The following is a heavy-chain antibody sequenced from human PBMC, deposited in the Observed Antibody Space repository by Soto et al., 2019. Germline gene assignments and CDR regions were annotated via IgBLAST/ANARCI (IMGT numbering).Heavy chain of an antibody. CDR2: IYPGDSDT. D-gene: IGHD5-18*01. CDR1: GYTFTNYW. J-gene: IGHJ6*02. CDR3: VKERYAQLWLEDYGMDV. Sequence: PGESLKISCKGSGYTFTNYWIGWVRQMPGKGPEWRGIIYPGDSDTKYNPSFQGQVTISADKSITTTYLQWSSLKASDTAIYYCVKERYAQLWLEDYGMDVWGQGTTVTVSS. V-gene: IGHV5-51*01.